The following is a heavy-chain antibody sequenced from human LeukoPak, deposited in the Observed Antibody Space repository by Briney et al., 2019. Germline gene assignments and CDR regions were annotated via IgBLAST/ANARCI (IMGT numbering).Heavy chain of an antibody. CDR2: INHSGST. CDR3: ARRASGGAAAGTRRYYYYYYYMDV. J-gene: IGHJ6*03. V-gene: IGHV4-34*01. CDR1: GGSFSGYY. D-gene: IGHD6-13*01. Sequence: SETLSLTCAVYGGSFSGYYWSWIRQPPGKGREGIGEINHSGSTNYNPSLKSRVTISVDTSKHQFSLKLSSVTAADTAVYYCARRASGGAAAGTRRYYYYYYYMDVWGKGTTVTISS.